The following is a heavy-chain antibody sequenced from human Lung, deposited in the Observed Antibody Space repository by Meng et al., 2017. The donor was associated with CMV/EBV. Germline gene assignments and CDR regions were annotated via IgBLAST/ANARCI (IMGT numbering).Heavy chain of an antibody. CDR3: ARGGNFDP. CDR2: ISTNTGTP. D-gene: IGHD2/OR15-2a*01. CDR1: GYPFSTYT. V-gene: IGHV7-4-1*02. J-gene: IGHJ5*02. Sequence: QVQPVQAGSELKKPGASVKVSCKASGYPFSTYTINWVRQAHGRGLEWMGWISTNTGTPTYTQGFTGRFVFSLDTSVSTAYLQISSLKAEDTVVYYCARGGNFDPWGQGTLVTVSS.